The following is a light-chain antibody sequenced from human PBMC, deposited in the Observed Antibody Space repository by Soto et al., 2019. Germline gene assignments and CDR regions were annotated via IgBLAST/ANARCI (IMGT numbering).Light chain of an antibody. CDR1: QGIRKD. J-gene: IGKJ1*01. Sequence: AIQMTQSPSSLSASVGDRVTITFRASQGIRKDLGWYQVKPGKAPKLLIYDASSLESGVPSRFSGSGSGTEFTLTISSLQPDDFATYYCQQYNSYWTFGQGTKVDIK. V-gene: IGKV1-13*02. CDR3: QQYNSYWT. CDR2: DAS.